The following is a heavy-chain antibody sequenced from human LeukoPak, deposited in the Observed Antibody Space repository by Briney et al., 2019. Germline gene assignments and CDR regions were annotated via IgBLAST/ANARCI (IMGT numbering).Heavy chain of an antibody. J-gene: IGHJ4*02. CDR3: ARGLGIQTFDY. V-gene: IGHV3-66*02. D-gene: IGHD5-18*01. CDR2: IYSGGST. Sequence: GGSLRLSCAASGFTFSNYAMSWVRQAPGKGLEWVSVIYSGGSTYYADSVKGRFTISRDNSKNTLYLQMNSLRAEDTAVYYCARGLGIQTFDYWAREPWSPSPQ. CDR1: GFTFSNYA.